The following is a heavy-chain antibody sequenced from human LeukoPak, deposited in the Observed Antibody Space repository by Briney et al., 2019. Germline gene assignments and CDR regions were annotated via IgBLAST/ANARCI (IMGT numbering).Heavy chain of an antibody. V-gene: IGHV1-18*01. CDR3: ARACRGVSTFSYYYYMDV. J-gene: IGHJ6*03. D-gene: IGHD3-16*01. CDR1: GYTFTTYG. Sequence: GASVKVSCKASGYTFTTYGITWVRQAPGQGLEWMGWISAYSDKTNYAQKLQGRVTMTTDTSTSTAYMELRSLRSDDTAVYYCARACRGVSTFSYYYYMDVWGKGTTVTVSS. CDR2: ISAYSDKT.